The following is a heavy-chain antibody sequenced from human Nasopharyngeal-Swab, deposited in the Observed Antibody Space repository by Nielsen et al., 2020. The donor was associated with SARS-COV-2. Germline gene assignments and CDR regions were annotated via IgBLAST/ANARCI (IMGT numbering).Heavy chain of an antibody. J-gene: IGHJ5*02. CDR3: ARMTPLAVAGGSWFDP. Sequence: SETLSLTCAVYGGSFSGYYWSWIRRPPGKGLEWIGEINHSGSTNYNPSLKSRVTISVDTSKNQFSLKLSSVTAADTAVYYCARMTPLAVAGGSWFDPWGQGTLVTVSS. D-gene: IGHD6-19*01. CDR1: GGSFSGYY. CDR2: INHSGST. V-gene: IGHV4-34*01.